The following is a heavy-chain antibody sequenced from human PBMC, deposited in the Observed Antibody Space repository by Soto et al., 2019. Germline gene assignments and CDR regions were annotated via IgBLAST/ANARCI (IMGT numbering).Heavy chain of an antibody. CDR1: GYTFTSYA. CDR2: INAGNGNT. D-gene: IGHD2-2*01. V-gene: IGHV1-3*01. Sequence: ASVKVSCKASGYTFTSYAMHWVRQAPGQRLEWMGWINAGNGNTKYSQKFQGRVTMTTDTSTSTAYMELRSLRSDDTAVYYCARDPGYQLLSMNDYWGQGTLVTVSS. CDR3: ARDPGYQLLSMNDY. J-gene: IGHJ4*02.